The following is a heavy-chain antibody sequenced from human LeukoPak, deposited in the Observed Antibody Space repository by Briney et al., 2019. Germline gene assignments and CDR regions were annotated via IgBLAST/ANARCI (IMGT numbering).Heavy chain of an antibody. CDR1: GYTFTGYY. V-gene: IGHV1-2*04. J-gene: IGHJ4*02. Sequence: GASVKVSCKASGYTFTGYYMHWVRQAPGQGLEWMGWINPNSGGTNYAQKFQGWVTMTRDTSISTAYMELSRLRSDDTAVYYCARDWDEDSSSWYGPFDYWGQGTLVTVSS. CDR2: INPNSGGT. D-gene: IGHD6-13*01. CDR3: ARDWDEDSSSWYGPFDY.